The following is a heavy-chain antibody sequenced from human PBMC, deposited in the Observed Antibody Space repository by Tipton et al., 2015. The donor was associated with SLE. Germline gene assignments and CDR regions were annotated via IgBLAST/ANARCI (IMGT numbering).Heavy chain of an antibody. D-gene: IGHD6-19*01. CDR1: GFTFSSYA. J-gene: IGHJ4*02. CDR3: AREGGSGWSY. CDR2: ISSSSSTI. Sequence: SLRLSCAASGFTFSSYAMSWVRQAPGKGLEWVSYISSSSSTIYYADSVKGRFTISRDNAKNSLYLQMNSLRAEDTAVYYCAREGGSGWSYWGQGTLVTVSS. V-gene: IGHV3-48*01.